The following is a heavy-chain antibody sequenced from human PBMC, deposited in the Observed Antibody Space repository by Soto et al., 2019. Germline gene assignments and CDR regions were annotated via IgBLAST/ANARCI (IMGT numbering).Heavy chain of an antibody. Sequence: ASVKVSCKASGYTFTSYYMHWVRQAPGQGLEWMGIINPSGGSTSYAQKFQGRVTMTRDTSTSTVYMELSSLRSEDTAVYYCARDSMATQDAFDIWGEGTIVTVS. CDR1: GYTFTSYY. CDR2: INPSGGST. CDR3: ARDSMATQDAFDI. V-gene: IGHV1-46*01. J-gene: IGHJ3*02. D-gene: IGHD5-12*01.